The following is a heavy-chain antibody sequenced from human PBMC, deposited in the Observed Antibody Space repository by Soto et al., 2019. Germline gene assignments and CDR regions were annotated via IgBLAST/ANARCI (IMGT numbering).Heavy chain of an antibody. CDR2: ISYDGSNK. Sequence: QVQLVESGGGVIQPGRSLRLSCAASGFTFSSYAMHWVRQAPGKGLEWVAVISYDGSNKYYADSVKGRFTISRDNSKNKLYLKMNSLRSEDTAVYYCARPTVVRYFDWLLPDYWGQGTLVTVSS. CDR1: GFTFSSYA. CDR3: ARPTVVRYFDWLLPDY. J-gene: IGHJ4*02. V-gene: IGHV3-30-3*01. D-gene: IGHD3-9*01.